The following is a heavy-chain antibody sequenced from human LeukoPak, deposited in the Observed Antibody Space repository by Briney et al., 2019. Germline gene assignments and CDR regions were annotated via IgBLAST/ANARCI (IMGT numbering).Heavy chain of an antibody. CDR2: INPNRGNT. CDR3: ARGDSSGWYYRYYYYYGMDV. D-gene: IGHD6-19*01. J-gene: IGHJ6*02. V-gene: IGHV1-8*01. CDR1: GYTFTSYD. Sequence: ASVKVSCKASGYTFTSYDINWVRQPTGQGLEWIGWINPNRGNTGYAQKMQGRVTMTRNTSISTAYMELSSLRSEDTAVYYCARGDSSGWYYRYYYYYGMDVWGQGTTVTVSS.